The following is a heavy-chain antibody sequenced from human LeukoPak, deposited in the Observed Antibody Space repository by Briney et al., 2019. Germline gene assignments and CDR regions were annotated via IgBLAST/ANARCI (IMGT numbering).Heavy chain of an antibody. Sequence: PSETLSLTCAVYGGSFSGYYWSWIRQPPGKGLEWIGEINHSGSTNYNPSLKSRVTISVDTSENQFSLKLSSVTAADTAVYYCARGAHCSGGSCYSGYFDYWGQGTLVTVSS. V-gene: IGHV4-34*01. CDR2: INHSGST. D-gene: IGHD2-15*01. CDR3: ARGAHCSGGSCYSGYFDY. J-gene: IGHJ4*02. CDR1: GGSFSGYY.